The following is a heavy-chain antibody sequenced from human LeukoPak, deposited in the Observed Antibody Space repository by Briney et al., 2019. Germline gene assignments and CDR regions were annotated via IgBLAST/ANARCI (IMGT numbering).Heavy chain of an antibody. CDR1: GGSFSGYY. D-gene: IGHD5-18*01. V-gene: IGHV4-34*01. CDR3: ARGSYSYGYRTYYFDY. CDR2: INHSGGT. J-gene: IGHJ4*02. Sequence: PSGTLSLTCAVYGGSFSGYYWSWIRKPPGKGLEWIGEINHSGGTNYNPSLKSRVTISVDTSKNQFSLKLSSVTAADTAVYYCARGSYSYGYRTYYFDYWGQGTLVTVSS.